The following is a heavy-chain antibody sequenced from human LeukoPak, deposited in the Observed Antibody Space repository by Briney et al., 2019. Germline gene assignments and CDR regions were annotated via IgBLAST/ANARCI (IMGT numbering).Heavy chain of an antibody. Sequence: GGSLRLSCAASGFTVSSNYMSWVRQAPGKGLEWVANIKQDGSEKYYVDSVKGRFTISRDNAKNSLYLQMNGLRAEDTAVYYCARHPVGYSGYDILFDYWGQGTLVTVSS. V-gene: IGHV3-7*01. CDR1: GFTVSSNY. CDR3: ARHPVGYSGYDILFDY. CDR2: IKQDGSEK. D-gene: IGHD5-12*01. J-gene: IGHJ4*02.